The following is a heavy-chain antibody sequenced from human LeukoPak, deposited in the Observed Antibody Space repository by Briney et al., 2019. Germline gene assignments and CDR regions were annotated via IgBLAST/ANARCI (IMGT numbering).Heavy chain of an antibody. Sequence: KPSKTLSLTCTVSGGSITSSNYFWGWIRQPPGKGLEWIGSIYYSGSTYYNPSLKSRVTISVDTSKNQFSLKLSSVTAADTAVYYCARRVFWSGSYYFDYWGREPWSPSPQ. D-gene: IGHD3-3*01. CDR2: IYYSGST. J-gene: IGHJ4*02. V-gene: IGHV4-39*01. CDR1: GGSITSSNYF. CDR3: ARRVFWSGSYYFDY.